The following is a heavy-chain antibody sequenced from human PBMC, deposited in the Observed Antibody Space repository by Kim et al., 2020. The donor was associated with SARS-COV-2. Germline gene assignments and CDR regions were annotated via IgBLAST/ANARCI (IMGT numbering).Heavy chain of an antibody. V-gene: IGHV3-7*03. CDR2: IKQDGSEK. J-gene: IGHJ4*02. CDR1: GFTFSSYW. CDR3: ARDVVGVTMVRGVIITGHYFDY. Sequence: GGSLRLSCAASGFTFSSYWMSWVRQAPGKGLEWVANIKQDGSEKYYVDSVKGRFTISRDNAKNSRYLQMNSLRAEDTAVYYCARDVVGVTMVRGVIITGHYFDYWGQGTLVTVSS. D-gene: IGHD3-10*01.